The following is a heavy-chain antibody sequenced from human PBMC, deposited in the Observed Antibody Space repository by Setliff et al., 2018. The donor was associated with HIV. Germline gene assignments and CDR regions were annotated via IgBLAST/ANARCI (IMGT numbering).Heavy chain of an antibody. CDR3: VRSGCNGNVCYDSRGWLDS. D-gene: IGHD5-12*01. CDR1: GGSIDSGNYD. Sequence: SETLSLTCTVSGGSIDSGNYDWNWVRQPGGKGLEWIGRIYTRGSTKYSPTFESRFTMSLDTSKNQFSLNLRSVTAADTALYYCVRSGCNGNVCYDSRGWLDSWGQGTQVTVSS. V-gene: IGHV4-61*02. J-gene: IGHJ5*01. CDR2: IYTRGST.